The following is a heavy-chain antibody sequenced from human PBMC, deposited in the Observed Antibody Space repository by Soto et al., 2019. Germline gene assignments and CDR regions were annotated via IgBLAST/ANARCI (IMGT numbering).Heavy chain of an antibody. CDR2: ISGSGGST. Sequence: XGSLSLSFAASGFTFSSYAMSWVRQAPGKGLEWVSAISGSGGSTYYADSVKGRFTTSRDNSKNTLYLQMNSLRAEDTAVYYCAKGRIAAAVVDYWGQGTLVTVSS. CDR1: GFTFSSYA. V-gene: IGHV3-23*01. CDR3: AKGRIAAAVVDY. J-gene: IGHJ4*02. D-gene: IGHD6-13*01.